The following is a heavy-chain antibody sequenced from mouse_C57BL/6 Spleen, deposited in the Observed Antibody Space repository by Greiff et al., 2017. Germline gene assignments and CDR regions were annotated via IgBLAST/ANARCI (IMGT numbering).Heavy chain of an antibody. V-gene: IGHV5-4*01. CDR3: CMEPERWRWWVATSSDGGSYTKCPDNVKGRFTSSRDNAKNNLYLPMGHLESEDTAMYYCARDLLH. CDR1: GFTFSSYA. D-gene: IGHD1-1*02. J-gene: IGHJ3*01. Sequence: EVQLVESGGGLVKPGGSLKLSCAASGFTFSSYAMYWVRQTPEQRLEWVATISAGGSYTYYPDNVKGRFTFSINNATNNLYLQIRNLKSEDAAMSGLCMEPERWRWWVATSSDGGSYTKCPDNVKGRFTSSRDNAKNNLYLPMGHLESEDTAMYYCARDLLHGGQGTLVTVSA. CDR2: ISAGGSYT.